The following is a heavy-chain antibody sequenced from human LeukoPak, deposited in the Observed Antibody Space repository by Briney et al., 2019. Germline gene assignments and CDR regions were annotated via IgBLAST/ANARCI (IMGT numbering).Heavy chain of an antibody. V-gene: IGHV3-30*19. CDR1: GFTFSSYG. CDR3: VRDPQDVFQTTYLDY. J-gene: IGHJ4*02. CDR2: ILSDGSKE. Sequence: GGSLRLSCAASGFTFSSYGMHWVRQAPGKGLEWVAAILSDGSKEFYTDSVKGRFTISRDNSKNTVYLQMTSLRPEDTALYFCVRDPQDVFQTTYLDYWGQGTLVTVSS. D-gene: IGHD1-14*01.